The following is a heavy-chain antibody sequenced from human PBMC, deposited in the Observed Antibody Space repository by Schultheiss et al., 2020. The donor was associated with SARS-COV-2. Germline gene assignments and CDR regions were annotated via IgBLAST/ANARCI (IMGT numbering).Heavy chain of an antibody. Sequence: GGSLRLSCAASGFSFSDYGMHWVRQAPGKGLEWVSAISGSGGSTYYADSVKGRFTISRDNSKNTLYLQMNSLRAEDTAVYYCAKDLSYYDSSGYWSIDYWGQGTLVTVSS. CDR2: ISGSGGST. J-gene: IGHJ4*02. CDR1: GFSFSDYG. D-gene: IGHD3-22*01. V-gene: IGHV3-NL1*01. CDR3: AKDLSYYDSSGYWSIDY.